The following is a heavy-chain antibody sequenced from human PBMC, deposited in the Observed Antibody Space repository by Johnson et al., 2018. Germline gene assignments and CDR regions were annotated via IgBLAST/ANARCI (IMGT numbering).Heavy chain of an antibody. CDR3: ATRRYNWNYVPHYMDV. D-gene: IGHD1-7*01. CDR2: IANDVGAI. CDR1: GFALSTYG. V-gene: IGHV3-30*03. Sequence: QVQLQESGGGVVQPGGSLRLSCAASGFALSTYGMHWVRQAPGKGLAWVALIANDVGAIYYASSMQGRFTISRDNSMDVLYLEINSPRGEDTAVYYSATRRYNWNYVPHYMDVWGKGTTVAVSS. J-gene: IGHJ6*03.